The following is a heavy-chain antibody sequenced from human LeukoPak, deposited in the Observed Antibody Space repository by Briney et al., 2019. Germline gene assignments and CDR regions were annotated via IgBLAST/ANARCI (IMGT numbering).Heavy chain of an antibody. CDR3: AKEERSQLFDY. D-gene: IGHD2-2*01. CDR2: ISASGGST. CDR1: GFTFSNYA. Sequence: GASLRLSCAASGFTFSNYAMSWVRQAPGKGLEWVSAISASGGSTYYADSVKGRFTISTDNSKNTLYLQMSSLRAEDTAVYYCAKEERSQLFDYWGQGTLVTVSS. J-gene: IGHJ4*02. V-gene: IGHV3-23*01.